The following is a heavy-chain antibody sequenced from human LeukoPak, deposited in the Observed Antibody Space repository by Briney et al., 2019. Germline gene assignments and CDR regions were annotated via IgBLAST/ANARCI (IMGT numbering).Heavy chain of an antibody. Sequence: GSLRLSCAASGFTFSSYAMSWVRQAPGKGLEWVSAISGSGGSTYYADSVKGRFTISRDNSKNTLYLQMNSLRAEDTAVYYCARDSATYYYDSSGSDYWGQGTLVTVSS. D-gene: IGHD3-22*01. CDR3: ARDSATYYYDSSGSDY. V-gene: IGHV3-23*01. CDR1: GFTFSSYA. J-gene: IGHJ4*02. CDR2: ISGSGGST.